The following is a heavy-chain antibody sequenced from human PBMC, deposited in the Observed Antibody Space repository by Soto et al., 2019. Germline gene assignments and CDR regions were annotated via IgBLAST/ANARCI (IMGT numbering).Heavy chain of an antibody. D-gene: IGHD3-9*01. V-gene: IGHV3-23*01. J-gene: IGHJ4*02. CDR1: GFTFSSYA. CDR2: ISGSGSTT. Sequence: EVQLLESGGGLVHPGGSLRLSCAASGFTFSSYAMSWVRQAPGKGLEWVSGISGSGSTTHYADSVKGRFTISRDNSNNTLFLQMTSLRAEDTALYYCVGLYFDYWGRGARVTVSS. CDR3: VGLYFDY.